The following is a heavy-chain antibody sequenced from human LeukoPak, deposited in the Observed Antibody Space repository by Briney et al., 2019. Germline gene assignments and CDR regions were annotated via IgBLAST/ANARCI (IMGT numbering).Heavy chain of an antibody. D-gene: IGHD6-13*01. CDR1: GFSFSSYS. V-gene: IGHV3-48*01. J-gene: IGHJ6*03. CDR2: ISSASSTI. Sequence: GGSLRLSCAASGFSFSSYSMNWVRQAPGKGLEWVSYISSASSTIWYSDSVKGRFTISRDNSKNTLYLQMNSLRAEDTAVYYCAKDSYSSSWYKVGYMDVWGKGTTVTISS. CDR3: AKDSYSSSWYKVGYMDV.